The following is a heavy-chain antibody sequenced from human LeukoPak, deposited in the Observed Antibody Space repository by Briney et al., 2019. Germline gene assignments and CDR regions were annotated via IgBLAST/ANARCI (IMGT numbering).Heavy chain of an antibody. CDR3: ATEGRPHSGSYPGHSDDAFDI. D-gene: IGHD1-26*01. CDR1: GYTLTELS. J-gene: IGHJ3*02. Sequence: ASVKVSCKVSGYTLTELSMHWVRQAPGKGLEWMGGSDPEGGETIYAQKFQGRVTMTEDTSTDTAYMELSSLRSEDTAVYYCATEGRPHSGSYPGHSDDAFDIWGQGTMVTVSS. CDR2: SDPEGGET. V-gene: IGHV1-24*01.